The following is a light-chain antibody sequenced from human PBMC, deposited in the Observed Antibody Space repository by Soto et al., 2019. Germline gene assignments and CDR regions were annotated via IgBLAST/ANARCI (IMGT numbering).Light chain of an antibody. J-gene: IGKJ1*01. Sequence: EIVMTQSPATLSVPPGERATLSCRASQSISSNLAWYQQKPGQAPRLLIYATSTRATGIPARFSGSASGTEFTLTISSLQSEDFAVYYCQQYNNWLGTFGQGTKVDIK. V-gene: IGKV3-15*01. CDR1: QSISSN. CDR2: ATS. CDR3: QQYNNWLGT.